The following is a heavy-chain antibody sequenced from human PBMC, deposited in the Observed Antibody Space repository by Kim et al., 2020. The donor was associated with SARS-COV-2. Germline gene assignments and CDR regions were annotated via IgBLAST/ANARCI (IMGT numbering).Heavy chain of an antibody. CDR1: GFTFDDYA. V-gene: IGHV3-43*02. Sequence: GGSLRLSCAASGFTFDDYAMHWVRQAPGKGLEWASLISGDGGSTYYADSVKGRFTISRDNSKNSLYLQMNSLRTEDTALYYCAKGGGFWSGYWLDYWGQGTLVTVSS. CDR2: ISGDGGST. D-gene: IGHD3-3*01. CDR3: AKGGGFWSGYWLDY. J-gene: IGHJ4*02.